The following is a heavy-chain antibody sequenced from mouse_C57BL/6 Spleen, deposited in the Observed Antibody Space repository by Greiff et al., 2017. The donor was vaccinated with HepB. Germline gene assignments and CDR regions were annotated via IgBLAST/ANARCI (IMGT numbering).Heavy chain of an antibody. CDR3: ARRSLWGNSFDY. CDR1: GYSFTGYY. D-gene: IGHD6-1*01. V-gene: IGHV1-42*01. J-gene: IGHJ2*01. CDR2: INPSTGGT. Sequence: EVQLVESGPELVKPGASVKISCKASGYSFTGYYMNWVKQSPEKSLEWIGEINPSTGGTTYNQKFKAKATLSVDKSSSTAYMQLKSLTSEDSAVYYCARRSLWGNSFDYWGQGTTLTVSS.